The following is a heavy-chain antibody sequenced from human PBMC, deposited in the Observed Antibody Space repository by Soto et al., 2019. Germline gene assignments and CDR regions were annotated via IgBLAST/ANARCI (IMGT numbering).Heavy chain of an antibody. CDR3: ARVVMTTVTASYYYGMDV. D-gene: IGHD4-4*01. CDR1: GGTFSSYA. CDR2: IIPFIGTA. V-gene: IGHV1-69*18. Sequence: QVQLVQSGAEVKKPGSSVSVSCKASGGTFSSYAISWVRQAPGQGLEWMGRIIPFIGTANYAQKFHDRVTITADESTSKAYMELTSLKSEDTAVYYCARVVMTTVTASYYYGMDVWGQGTTVAVSS. J-gene: IGHJ6*02.